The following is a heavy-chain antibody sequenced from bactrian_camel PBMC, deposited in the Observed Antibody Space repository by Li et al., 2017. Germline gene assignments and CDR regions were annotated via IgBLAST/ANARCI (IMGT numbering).Heavy chain of an antibody. Sequence: DVQLVESGGGLVQPGGSLRLSCAASGFTFSTCGMSWVRQAPGKEREGVAAIYTGGGHAFYRDSVKGRFTISRDDAKNTMYLQMNNLQPEDTAMYYCAAGVGSRSGNCQPNYWGQGTQVTVS. CDR3: AAGVGSRSGNCQPNY. V-gene: IGHV3S40*01. D-gene: IGHD6*01. CDR2: IYTGGGHA. J-gene: IGHJ4*01. CDR1: GFTFSTCG.